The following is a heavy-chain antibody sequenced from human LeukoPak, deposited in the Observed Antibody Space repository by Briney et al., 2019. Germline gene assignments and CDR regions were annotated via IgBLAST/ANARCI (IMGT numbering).Heavy chain of an antibody. D-gene: IGHD3-22*01. CDR1: GFTFSSYA. CDR3: AKSSYYYDSSASDY. Sequence: PGRSLRLSCAASGFTFSSYAMHWVRQAPGKGLEWVAVISYDGSNKYYADSVKGRFTISRDKSKNMLYLQMNSLRAEDTAVYYCAKSSYYYDSSASDYWGQGTLVTVSS. CDR2: ISYDGSNK. J-gene: IGHJ4*02. V-gene: IGHV3-30*04.